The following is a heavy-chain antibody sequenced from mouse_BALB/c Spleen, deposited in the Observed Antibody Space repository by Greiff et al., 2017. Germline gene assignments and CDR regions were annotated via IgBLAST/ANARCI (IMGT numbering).Heavy chain of an antibody. J-gene: IGHJ3*01. Sequence: QVQLQQSGPELVKPGASVRISCKASGYTFTSYYIHWVKQRPGQGLEWIGNIYPSDSYTNYNQKFKDKATLTVDKSSSTAYMQLSSPTSEDSAVYYCTRLGRFAYWGQGTLVTVSA. CDR3: TRLGRFAY. D-gene: IGHD4-1*01. V-gene: IGHV1-69*02. CDR1: GYTFTSYY. CDR2: IYPSDSYT.